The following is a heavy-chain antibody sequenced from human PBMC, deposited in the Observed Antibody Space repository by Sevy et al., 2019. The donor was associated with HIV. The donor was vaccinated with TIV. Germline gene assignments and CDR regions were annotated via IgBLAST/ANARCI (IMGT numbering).Heavy chain of an antibody. J-gene: IGHJ4*02. CDR2: IYSGGST. Sequence: GGSLRLSCAASGFTVSSNYMSWVRQAPGKGLEWVSVIYSGGSTYYADTVKGRFTISRDNSKNTLYLQMKSLRAEDTAVYYCAREYYYDSSGYSVDYWGQGTLVTVSS. V-gene: IGHV3-53*01. CDR3: AREYYYDSSGYSVDY. D-gene: IGHD3-22*01. CDR1: GFTVSSNY.